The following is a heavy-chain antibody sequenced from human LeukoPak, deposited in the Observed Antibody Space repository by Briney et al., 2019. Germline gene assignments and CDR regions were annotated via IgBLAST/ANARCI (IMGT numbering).Heavy chain of an antibody. CDR1: GFTFSTYG. Sequence: GGSLRLSCAASGFTFSTYGMHWVRQAPGKGLEWVSYISSSSSTIYYADSVKGRFTISRDNAKNSLYLQMNSLRAEDTAVYYCARAPITMVRKGIDYWGQGTLVTVSS. CDR3: ARAPITMVRKGIDY. CDR2: ISSSSSTI. V-gene: IGHV3-48*01. D-gene: IGHD3-10*01. J-gene: IGHJ4*02.